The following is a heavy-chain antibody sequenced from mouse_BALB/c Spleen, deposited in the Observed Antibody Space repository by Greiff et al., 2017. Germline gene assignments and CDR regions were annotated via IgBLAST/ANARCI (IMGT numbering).Heavy chain of an antibody. CDR3: ASSYDYVAMDY. D-gene: IGHD6-5*01. Sequence: DVMLVESGGGLVKPGGSLKLSCAASGFTFSSYAMSWVRQTPEKRLEWVASISSGGSTYYPDSVKGRFTISRDNARNILYLQMSSLRSEDTAMYYCASSYDYVAMDYWGQGTSVTVSS. CDR1: GFTFSSYA. J-gene: IGHJ4*01. V-gene: IGHV5-6-5*01. CDR2: ISSGGST.